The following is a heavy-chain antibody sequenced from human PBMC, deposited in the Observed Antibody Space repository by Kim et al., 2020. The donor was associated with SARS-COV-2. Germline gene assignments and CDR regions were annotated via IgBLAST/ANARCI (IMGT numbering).Heavy chain of an antibody. D-gene: IGHD6-19*01. CDR2: ISYDGSNK. CDR1: GFTFSSYA. Sequence: GGSLRLSCAASGFTFSSYAMHWVRQAPGKGLEWVAVISYDGSNKYYADSVKGRFTISRDNSKNTLYLQMNSLRAEDTAVYYCARAWNSSGWYWEGRGAFDIWGQGTMVTVSS. V-gene: IGHV3-30*04. CDR3: ARAWNSSGWYWEGRGAFDI. J-gene: IGHJ3*02.